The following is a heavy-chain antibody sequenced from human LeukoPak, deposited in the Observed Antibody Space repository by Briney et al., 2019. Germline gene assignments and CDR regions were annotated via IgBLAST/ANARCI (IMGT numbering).Heavy chain of an antibody. CDR1: GGTFSSYA. Sequence: ASVKVSCKASGGTFSSYAISWVRQAPGQGLEWMGGIIPIFGTANYAQKFQGRVTITADESTSTAYMELSSLRSDDTAVYYCARDHDGGLDDSSGYYYNHIYFDYWGQGTLVTVSS. CDR3: ARDHDGGLDDSSGYYYNHIYFDY. D-gene: IGHD3-22*01. J-gene: IGHJ4*02. CDR2: IIPIFGTA. V-gene: IGHV1-69*13.